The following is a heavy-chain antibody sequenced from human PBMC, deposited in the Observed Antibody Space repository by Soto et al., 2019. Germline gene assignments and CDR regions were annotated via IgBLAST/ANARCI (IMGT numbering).Heavy chain of an antibody. CDR2: IYYSGST. CDR1: GGSISSYY. J-gene: IGHJ4*02. Sequence: SETLSLTCTVSGGSISSYYWSWIRQPPGKGLEWIGYIYYSGSTNYNPSLKSRVTGSVDTSKNQFSLKLSSVTAADTAVYYCARQIRVAGTFDYWGQGTLVTVSS. CDR3: ARQIRVAGTFDY. V-gene: IGHV4-59*08. D-gene: IGHD6-19*01.